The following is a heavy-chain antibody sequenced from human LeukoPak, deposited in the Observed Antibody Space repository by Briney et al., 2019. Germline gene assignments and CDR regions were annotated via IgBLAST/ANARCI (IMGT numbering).Heavy chain of an antibody. CDR1: GGSISSSNW. Sequence: SGTLSLTCAVSGGSISSSNWWSWVRQPPGKGLEWIGEIYHSGSTNYNPSLKSRVTISVDKSKNQFSLKLSSVTAADTAVYYCARDKLTVTSAYYYYGMDVWGQGTTVTVSS. V-gene: IGHV4-4*02. J-gene: IGHJ6*02. CDR2: IYHSGST. CDR3: ARDKLTVTSAYYYYGMDV. D-gene: IGHD4-17*01.